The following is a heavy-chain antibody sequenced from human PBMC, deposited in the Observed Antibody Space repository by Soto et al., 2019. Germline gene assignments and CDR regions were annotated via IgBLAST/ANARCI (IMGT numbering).Heavy chain of an antibody. Sequence: GGSLRLSCAASGFTFSSYAMSWVRQAPGKGLGWVSAISGSGGSTYYADSVKGRFTISRDNSKNTLYLQMNSLRAEDTAVYYFAKDYQGGGLWYYGMDVWGRGTTVTSP. CDR3: AKDYQGGGLWYYGMDV. V-gene: IGHV3-23*01. D-gene: IGHD3-16*01. CDR1: GFTFSSYA. CDR2: ISGSGGST. J-gene: IGHJ6*02.